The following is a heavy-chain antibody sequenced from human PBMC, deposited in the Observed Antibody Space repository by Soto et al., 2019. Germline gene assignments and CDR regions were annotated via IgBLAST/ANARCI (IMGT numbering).Heavy chain of an antibody. D-gene: IGHD6-13*01. CDR3: ARGYGWFDP. J-gene: IGHJ5*02. Sequence: QVQLVESGGGVVQPGRSLRLSCAASGFTFSSYGMHWVRQAPGKGLEWVAVLWYDGSNKYYADSVKGRFTISRDNSKNTLYLQMNSLRAEVTAVYYCARGYGWFDPWGQGTRVTVSS. CDR2: LWYDGSNK. V-gene: IGHV3-33*01. CDR1: GFTFSSYG.